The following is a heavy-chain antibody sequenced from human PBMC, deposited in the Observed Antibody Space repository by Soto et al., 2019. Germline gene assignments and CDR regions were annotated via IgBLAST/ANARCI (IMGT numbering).Heavy chain of an antibody. Sequence: SETLSARSSVAAGSSTGGGDYCSSIRQNPRKSLEWIEYIYYSGSTYYNPSLKSRVTISVDTSKNQLSLKLSPVTAADRAVYYCARGSKRITIFGVVPSPFDPWGQGTLVSVSS. V-gene: IGHV4-31*03. D-gene: IGHD3-3*01. CDR2: IYYSGST. CDR3: ARGSKRITIFGVVPSPFDP. J-gene: IGHJ5*02. CDR1: AGSSTGGGDY.